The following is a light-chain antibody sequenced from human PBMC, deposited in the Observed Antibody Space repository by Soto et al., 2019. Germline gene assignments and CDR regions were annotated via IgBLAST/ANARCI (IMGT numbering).Light chain of an antibody. CDR2: DVT. V-gene: IGLV2-14*03. CDR1: SSDVGGYNY. Sequence: QSALTQPASVSGSPGQSIPISCTGTSSDVGGYNYVSWYQQHPGKAPKLLICDVTNRPSGVSNRFSGSKSGNTASLTISGLQTEDEADYYCSSFASSIPLVFGGGTKLTVL. J-gene: IGLJ2*01. CDR3: SSFASSIPLV.